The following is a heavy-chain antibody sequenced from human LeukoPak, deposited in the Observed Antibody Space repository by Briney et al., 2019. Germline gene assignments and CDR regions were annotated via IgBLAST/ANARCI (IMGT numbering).Heavy chain of an antibody. J-gene: IGHJ5*02. CDR1: GVTFSSYA. Sequence: SVKVSCKTSGVTFSSYAISWVRQAPGQGLEWMGGIIPMFGTANYAQKFQGRVTITADKSTSTAFMELSSLRSDDTAMYYCARDVLDYYDRSGYVTWGQGTLVTVSS. CDR3: ARDVLDYYDRSGYVT. CDR2: IIPMFGTA. V-gene: IGHV1-69*06. D-gene: IGHD3-22*01.